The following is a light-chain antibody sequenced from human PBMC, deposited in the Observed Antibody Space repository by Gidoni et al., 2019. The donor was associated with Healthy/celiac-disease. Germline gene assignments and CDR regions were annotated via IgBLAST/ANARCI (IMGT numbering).Light chain of an antibody. J-gene: IGKJ4*01. CDR2: AAS. Sequence: EIVLTQSPATLSLSPGERATLSCRASQSVSSYLAWYQQKPGQAPRLLIYAASNRATGIPARFSGSGSGTDFTLTISSLEPEDFAVYYCQQRSNWFLTFGGGTKVEIK. V-gene: IGKV3-11*01. CDR3: QQRSNWFLT. CDR1: QSVSSY.